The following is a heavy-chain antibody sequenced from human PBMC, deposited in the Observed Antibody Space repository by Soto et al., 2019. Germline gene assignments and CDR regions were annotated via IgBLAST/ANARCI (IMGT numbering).Heavy chain of an antibody. CDR1: GGTFSSYT. D-gene: IGHD6-19*01. J-gene: IGHJ3*02. CDR2: IIPILGIA. CDR3: ARDLTRGAVGAFDI. V-gene: IGHV1-69*08. Sequence: QVQLVQSGAEVKKPGSSVKVSCKASGGTFSSYTISWVRQAPGQGLEWMGRIIPILGIANYAQKFQGRVTITADQSTSTAYMELSSLRSEDTAVYYCARDLTRGAVGAFDIWGQGTMVTVSS.